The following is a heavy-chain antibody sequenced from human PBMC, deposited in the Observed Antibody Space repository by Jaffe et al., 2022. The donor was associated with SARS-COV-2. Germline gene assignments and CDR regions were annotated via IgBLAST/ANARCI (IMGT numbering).Heavy chain of an antibody. CDR1: GLTFSDYV. D-gene: IGHD2-2*01. V-gene: IGHV3-23*01. Sequence: EVQLLESGGGLVQPGGSLRLSCSASGLTFSDYVMNWVRQAPGKGLEWVSSITPGGGNTYYTDSVKGRFTISRDNSKSTLYLQMNSLRVEDTAIYYCTKRRDTSRSYFDPWGQGALVTVSS. CDR3: TKRRDTSRSYFDP. CDR2: ITPGGGNT. J-gene: IGHJ5*02.